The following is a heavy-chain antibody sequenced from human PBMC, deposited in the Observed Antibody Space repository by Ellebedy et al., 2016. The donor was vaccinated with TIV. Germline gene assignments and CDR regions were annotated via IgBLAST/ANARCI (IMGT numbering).Heavy chain of an antibody. CDR1: GVTVSNNY. D-gene: IGHD6-25*01. V-gene: IGHV3-23*01. J-gene: IGHJ4*02. CDR3: AKRNGGIAAFEGGY. Sequence: GGSLRLXXAASGVTVSNNYMSWVRQAPGKGLEWVSGISGSGGSIHYADSVKGRFTISRDNSKNTLYLQMNSLRAEDTAVYYCAKRNGGIAAFEGGYWGQGTLVTVSS. CDR2: ISGSGGSI.